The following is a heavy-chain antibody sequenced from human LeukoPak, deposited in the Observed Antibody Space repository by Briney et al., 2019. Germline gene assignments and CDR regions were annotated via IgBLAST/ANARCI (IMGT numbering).Heavy chain of an antibody. Sequence: EASVKVSCKASGGTFSSYAISWVRQAPGQGLEWMGRIIPILGIANYAQKFQGRVTITADKSTSTAYMELSSLRSEDTAVYYCARVTPVLLWFGESRGAFDIWGQGTMVTVSS. CDR3: ARVTPVLLWFGESRGAFDI. CDR2: IIPILGIA. CDR1: GGTFSSYA. V-gene: IGHV1-69*04. J-gene: IGHJ3*02. D-gene: IGHD3-10*01.